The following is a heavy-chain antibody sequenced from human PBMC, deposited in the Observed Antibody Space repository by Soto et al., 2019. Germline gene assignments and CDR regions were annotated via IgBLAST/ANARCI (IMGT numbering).Heavy chain of an antibody. V-gene: IGHV3-30-3*01. CDR3: ARDAPNDAGDYDYYYGMDV. D-gene: IGHD4-17*01. Sequence: LRLSCAASGFTFSSYAMHWVRQAPGKGLEWVAVISYDGSNKYYADSVKGRFTISRDNSKNTLYLQMNSLRAEGTAVYYCARDAPNDAGDYDYYYGMDVWGQGTTVTVSS. CDR1: GFTFSSYA. J-gene: IGHJ6*02. CDR2: ISYDGSNK.